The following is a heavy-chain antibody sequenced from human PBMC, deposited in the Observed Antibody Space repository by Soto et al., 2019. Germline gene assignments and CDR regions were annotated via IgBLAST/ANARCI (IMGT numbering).Heavy chain of an antibody. CDR1: GGSISSYY. Sequence: SETLSLTCTVSGGSISSYYWSWIRQPPGKGLEWIGYIYYSGSTNYNPSLKSRVTIPVDTSKNQFSLKLSSVTAADTAVYYCSRRNDFWSGYYLPYFDYWGQGTLVTVSS. CDR2: IYYSGST. D-gene: IGHD3-3*01. V-gene: IGHV4-59*01. J-gene: IGHJ4*02. CDR3: SRRNDFWSGYYLPYFDY.